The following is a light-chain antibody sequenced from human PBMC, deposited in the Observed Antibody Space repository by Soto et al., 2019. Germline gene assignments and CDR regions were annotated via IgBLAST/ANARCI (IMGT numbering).Light chain of an antibody. CDR2: GAS. CDR1: QSVSSSY. J-gene: IGKJ1*01. V-gene: IGKV3-20*01. CDR3: QHYGSSPRT. Sequence: EIVLTQSPGTLSLSPGERATLSCRASQSVSSSYLAWYQQKPGQAPRLLIYGASSRATGIPDRFSGSGSGTDFTLTISRLEPEHFALYYCQHYGSSPRTFGKGTQVEIK.